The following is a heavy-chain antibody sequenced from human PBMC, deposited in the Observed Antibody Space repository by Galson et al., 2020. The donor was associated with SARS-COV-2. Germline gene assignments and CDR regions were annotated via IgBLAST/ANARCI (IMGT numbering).Heavy chain of an antibody. J-gene: IGHJ4*02. V-gene: IGHV4-39*07. CDR2: IFYSGNT. D-gene: IGHD2-2*01. CDR1: GGSIRSTDYY. CDR3: ASGISAPIPFYY. Sequence: SETLSLTCTVSGGSIRSTDYYWGWIRQPPGKGLEWIGSIFYSGNTYYNPSLKSRVTMSVDTSKNQFSLKLTSVTAADAAVYYCASGISAPIPFYYWGPGALVTVSS.